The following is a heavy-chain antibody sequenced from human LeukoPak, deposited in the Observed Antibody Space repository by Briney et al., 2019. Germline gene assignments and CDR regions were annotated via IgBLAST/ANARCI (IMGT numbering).Heavy chain of an antibody. CDR2: IIPIFGTA. D-gene: IGHD6-19*01. CDR3: ARDGSSGWYLKVSSWFDP. J-gene: IGHJ5*02. Sequence: SVKVPCKASGGTFSSYAISWVRQAPGQGLEWMGRIIPIFGTANYAQKFQGRVTITTDESTSTAYMELSSLRSEDTAVYYCARDGSSGWYLKVSSWFDPWGQGTLVTVSS. CDR1: GGTFSSYA. V-gene: IGHV1-69*05.